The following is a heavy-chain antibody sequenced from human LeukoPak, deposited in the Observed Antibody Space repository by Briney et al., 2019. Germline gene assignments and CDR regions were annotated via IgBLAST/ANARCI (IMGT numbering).Heavy chain of an antibody. CDR1: GFTFSSYG. CDR2: IRYDGSNK. D-gene: IGHD2-2*01. CDR3: AKGGCSSTSCYLPRKRFDY. J-gene: IGHJ4*02. V-gene: IGHV3-30*02. Sequence: PGGSLRLSCAASGFTFSSYGMHWVRQAPGKGLEWVAFIRYDGSNKYYADSVKGRFTISRDNSKNTLYLQMNSLRAEDTAVYYCAKGGCSSTSCYLPRKRFDYWGQGTLVTVSS.